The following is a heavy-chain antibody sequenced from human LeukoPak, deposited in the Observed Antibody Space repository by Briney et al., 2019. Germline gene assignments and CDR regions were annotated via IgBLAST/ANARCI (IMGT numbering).Heavy chain of an antibody. J-gene: IGHJ4*02. Sequence: PGGSLRLSCAASGFTFDDYGMSWVRQAPGEGLEWVSGINWNGGSTGYVDSVKGRFTISRDNAKNSLHLQMNSLRGEDTALYHCARDLDYGADYWGQGTLVTVSS. V-gene: IGHV3-20*01. CDR3: ARDLDYGADY. CDR2: INWNGGST. CDR1: GFTFDDYG. D-gene: IGHD3-16*01.